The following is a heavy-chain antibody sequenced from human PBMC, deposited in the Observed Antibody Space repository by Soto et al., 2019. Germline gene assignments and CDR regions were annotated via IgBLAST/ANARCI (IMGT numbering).Heavy chain of an antibody. V-gene: IGHV3-9*01. Sequence: GGSLRLSCAASGFTFDDYAMHWVRQAPWKGLEWVSGISWNSGSIGYADSVKGRFTISRDNAKNSLYLQMNSLRAEDTALYYCAKDGEYYGSGSYAAFDIWGQGTMVTVSS. D-gene: IGHD3-10*01. CDR1: GFTFDDYA. CDR3: AKDGEYYGSGSYAAFDI. CDR2: ISWNSGSI. J-gene: IGHJ3*02.